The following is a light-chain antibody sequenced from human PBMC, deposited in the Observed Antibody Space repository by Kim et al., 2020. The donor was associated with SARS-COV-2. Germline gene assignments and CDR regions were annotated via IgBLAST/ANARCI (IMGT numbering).Light chain of an antibody. J-gene: IGLJ3*02. V-gene: IGLV2-14*01. CDR2: DVS. CDR1: SSDVGGYNY. CDR3: SSYTSSSLG. Sequence: QSARTQPASVSGSPGQSITISCTGTSSDVGGYNYVSWYQQHPGKAPKLMIYDVSKRPSGVSNRFSGSKSGNTASLTISGLQAEDEADYYCSSYTSSSLGFGRGTQLTVL.